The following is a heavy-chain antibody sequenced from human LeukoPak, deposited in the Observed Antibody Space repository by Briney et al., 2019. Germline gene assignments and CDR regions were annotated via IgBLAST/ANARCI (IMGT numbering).Heavy chain of an antibody. CDR1: GYTFTSYG. V-gene: IGHV1-18*01. Sequence: ASVKVSCKSSGYTFTSYGISWVRQAPGQGLDWMGWISAYNGNTNYAQKLQGRVTMTTDTSTSTAYMELRSLRSDDTAVYYCARDPLTGMVRGLSGWFDPWGQGTLVTVSS. J-gene: IGHJ5*02. CDR2: ISAYNGNT. D-gene: IGHD3-10*01. CDR3: ARDPLTGMVRGLSGWFDP.